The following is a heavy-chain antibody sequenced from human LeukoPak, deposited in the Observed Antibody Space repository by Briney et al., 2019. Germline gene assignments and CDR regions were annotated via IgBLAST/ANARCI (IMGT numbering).Heavy chain of an antibody. Sequence: GGSLRLSCAASGITFSSYAMSWVRQAPGRGLEWVSGISGSGGSTYYADSVKGRFTISRDNSKNTLYLQMNSLSAEDTAVYYCAKSFYYNSGSWGIFDYWGQGTLVTVSS. V-gene: IGHV3-23*01. CDR3: AKSFYYNSGSWGIFDY. CDR2: ISGSGGST. J-gene: IGHJ4*02. CDR1: GITFSSYA. D-gene: IGHD3-10*01.